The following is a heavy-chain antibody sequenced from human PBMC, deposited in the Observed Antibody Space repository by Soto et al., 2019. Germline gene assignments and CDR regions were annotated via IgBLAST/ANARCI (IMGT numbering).Heavy chain of an antibody. CDR3: AREGFYFDS. CDR1: GYTFTSYV. V-gene: IGHV1-3*01. CDR2: INAGNGNT. Sequence: GAAVPVSCKASGYTFTSYVMRWVRQAPGQRHEWMGWINAGNGNTKYSQKFQGRVTITRDTSASTAYMELSSLRSEDTAVYYCAREGFYFDSRGQGTLVTVS. J-gene: IGHJ4*02.